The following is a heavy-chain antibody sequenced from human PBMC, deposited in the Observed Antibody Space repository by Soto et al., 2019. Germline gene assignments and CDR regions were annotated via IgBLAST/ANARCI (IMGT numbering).Heavy chain of an antibody. CDR3: ATIFYSGYAYLDY. Sequence: GGSVKVSCKASGGTFSSYAISWVRQAPGQGLEWMGGIIPIFGTANYAQKFQGRVTITADESTSTAYMELSSLRSEGTAVYYCATIFYSGYAYLDYWGQGTLVTVSS. D-gene: IGHD5-12*01. CDR1: GGTFSSYA. CDR2: IIPIFGTA. J-gene: IGHJ4*02. V-gene: IGHV1-69*13.